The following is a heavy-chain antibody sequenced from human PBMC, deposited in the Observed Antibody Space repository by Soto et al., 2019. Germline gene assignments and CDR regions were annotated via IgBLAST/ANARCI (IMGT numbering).Heavy chain of an antibody. D-gene: IGHD3-22*01. J-gene: IGHJ3*02. V-gene: IGHV4-31*03. Sequence: SETLSLTCTVSGGSISSGGYYWSWIRQHPGKGLEWIGYIYYSGSTYYNQSLKSRVTISVDTSKNQFSLKLSSVTAAVTAVYYCARARVSYDSSGYYGDAFDIWGQGTMVTVSS. CDR2: IYYSGST. CDR3: ARARVSYDSSGYYGDAFDI. CDR1: GGSISSGGYY.